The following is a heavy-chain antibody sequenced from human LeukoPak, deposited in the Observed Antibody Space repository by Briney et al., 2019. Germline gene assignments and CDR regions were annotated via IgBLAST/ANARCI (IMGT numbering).Heavy chain of an antibody. CDR1: GYTFTSYD. D-gene: IGHD6-6*01. J-gene: IGHJ4*02. V-gene: IGHV1-8*01. CDR3: ARARAGKQLVPRGYYFDY. Sequence: GASVKVPCKASGYTFTSYDINWVRQATGQGLEWMRWMNPNSGNTGYAQKFQGRVTMTRNTSISTAYMELSSLRSEDTAVYYCARARAGKQLVPRGYYFDYWGQGTLVTVSS. CDR2: MNPNSGNT.